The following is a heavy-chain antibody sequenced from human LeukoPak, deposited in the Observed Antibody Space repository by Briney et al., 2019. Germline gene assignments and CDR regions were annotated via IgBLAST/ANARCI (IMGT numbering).Heavy chain of an antibody. CDR3: ARSVGDYGSWFDP. CDR2: ISSSYI. CDR1: GFTFSSYS. J-gene: IGHJ5*02. Sequence: GGSLRLSCAASGFTFSSYSMNWVRQAPGKGLEWVSSISSSYIYYADSVKGRFTISRDNAKNSLYLQMNSLRAEDTAVYYCARSVGDYGSWFDPWGQGTLVTVSS. V-gene: IGHV3-21*01. D-gene: IGHD4-17*01.